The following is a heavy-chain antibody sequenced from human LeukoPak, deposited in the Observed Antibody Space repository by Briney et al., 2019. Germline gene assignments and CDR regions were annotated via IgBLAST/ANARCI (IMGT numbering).Heavy chain of an antibody. CDR1: GYNFKTYG. CDR3: ARDRCSSTSCPREVGFDY. D-gene: IGHD2-2*01. J-gene: IGHJ4*02. Sequence: GASVKVSCKASGYNFKTYGFAWVRQAPGQGLEWVGWISAANGNTRSAQRLQGRVTMTTDTSTSTAYMELRSLRSDDTAVYYCARDRCSSTSCPREVGFDYWGQGTLVTVSS. CDR2: ISAANGNT. V-gene: IGHV1-18*01.